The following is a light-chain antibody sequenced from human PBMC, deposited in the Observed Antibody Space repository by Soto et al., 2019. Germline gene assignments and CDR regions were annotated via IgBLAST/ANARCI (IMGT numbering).Light chain of an antibody. V-gene: IGKV3-11*01. Sequence: EIVLTQSPATLSLSPWERATLSCRASQSVSSYLAWYQQKPGQAPRLLIYGASNRATDIPARFSGSGSGTDFTLTISSLEPEDFAVYYCQQRSSWPRFSFGPGTKVDIK. CDR2: GAS. CDR1: QSVSSY. J-gene: IGKJ3*01. CDR3: QQRSSWPRFS.